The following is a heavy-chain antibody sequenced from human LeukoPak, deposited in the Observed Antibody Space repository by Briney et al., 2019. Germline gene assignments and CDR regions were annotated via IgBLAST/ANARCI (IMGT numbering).Heavy chain of an antibody. CDR3: ARDRGAAAGYYFDY. Sequence: PGGSLRLSCAASGFTFSSYAMHWVRQAPGKGLEWVAVISYDGSNKYYADSVKGRFTISRDNSKNTLYLQMNSLRAEDTAVHYCARDRGAAAGYYFDYWGQGTLVTVSS. V-gene: IGHV3-30*04. CDR1: GFTFSSYA. CDR2: ISYDGSNK. J-gene: IGHJ4*02. D-gene: IGHD6-13*01.